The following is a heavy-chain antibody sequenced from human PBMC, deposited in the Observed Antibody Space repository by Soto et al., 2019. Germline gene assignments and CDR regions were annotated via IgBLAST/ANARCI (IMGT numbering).Heavy chain of an antibody. V-gene: IGHV1-46*01. CDR2: INPSGGST. Sequence: GASVKVSCKASGYTFTGYYMHWVRQAPGQGLEWMGIINPSGGSTSYAQKFQGRVTMTRDTSTSTVYMELSSLRSEDTAVYYCARGRSSSWKYYYYGMDVWGQGTTVTVSS. CDR1: GYTFTGYY. D-gene: IGHD6-13*01. J-gene: IGHJ6*02. CDR3: ARGRSSSWKYYYYGMDV.